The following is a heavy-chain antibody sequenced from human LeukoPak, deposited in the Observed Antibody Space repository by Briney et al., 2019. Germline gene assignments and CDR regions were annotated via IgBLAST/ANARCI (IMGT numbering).Heavy chain of an antibody. CDR2: IYYSGST. D-gene: IGHD1-14*01. J-gene: IGHJ6*03. Sequence: PSETLSLTCTVSGGSISSSSYYWGWIRQPPGKGLEWIGSIYYSGSTYYNPSLKSRVTISVDTSKNQFSLKLSSVTAADTAVYYCAREGRKHFNYYMDVWGKGTTVTVSS. CDR1: GGSISSSSYY. CDR3: AREGRKHFNYYMDV. V-gene: IGHV4-39*02.